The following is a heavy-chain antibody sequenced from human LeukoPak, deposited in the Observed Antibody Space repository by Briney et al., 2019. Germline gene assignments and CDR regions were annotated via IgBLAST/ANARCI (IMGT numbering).Heavy chain of an antibody. J-gene: IGHJ4*02. Sequence: LSLTCAVNAGSFTGYYWSWIRQPPGKGLEWVSYISSSGSTIYYADSVKGRFTISRDNAKNSLYLQMNSLRAEDTAVYYCARDWNPSYWGQGTLVTVSS. CDR3: ARDWNPSY. CDR1: AGSFTGYY. D-gene: IGHD1-1*01. V-gene: IGHV3-11*04. CDR2: ISSSGSTI.